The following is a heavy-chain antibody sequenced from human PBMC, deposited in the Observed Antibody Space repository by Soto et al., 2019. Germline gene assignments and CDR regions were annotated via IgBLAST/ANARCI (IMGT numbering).Heavy chain of an antibody. CDR2: ISGSGGST. CDR1: GFTFSSYA. V-gene: IGHV3-23*01. CDR3: AKDLSYYYYGMDV. J-gene: IGHJ6*02. Sequence: VGSLRLSCAASGFTFSSYAMSWVRQAPGKGLEWVSAISGSGGSTYYADSVKGRFTISRDNSKNTLYLQMNSLRAEDTAVYYCAKDLSYYYYGMDVWGQGTTVTVSS.